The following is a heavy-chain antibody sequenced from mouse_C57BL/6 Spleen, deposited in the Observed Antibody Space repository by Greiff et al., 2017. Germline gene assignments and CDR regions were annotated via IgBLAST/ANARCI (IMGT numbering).Heavy chain of an antibody. Sequence: QVQLQQSGAELARPGASVKLSCKASGYTFTSYGISWVKQRTGQGLEWIGEIYPRSGNTYYNEKFKGKATLTADKSSSTAYMELRSLTSEDSAVYFCARSPITTDAYWGQGTLVTVSA. CDR2: IYPRSGNT. D-gene: IGHD1-2*01. V-gene: IGHV1-81*01. CDR1: GYTFTSYG. CDR3: ARSPITTDAY. J-gene: IGHJ3*01.